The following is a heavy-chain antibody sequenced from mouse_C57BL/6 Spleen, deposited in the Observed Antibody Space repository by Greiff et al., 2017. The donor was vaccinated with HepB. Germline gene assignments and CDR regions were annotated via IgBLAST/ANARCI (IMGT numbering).Heavy chain of an antibody. CDR1: GYSITSGYY. Sequence: EVKLMESGPGLVKPSQSLSLTCSVTGYSITSGYYWNWIRQFPGNKLEWMGYISYDGSNNYNPSLKNRISITRDTSKNQFFLKLNSVTTEDTATYYCASYYDYDAWFAYWGQGTLVTVSA. D-gene: IGHD2-4*01. CDR2: ISYDGSN. CDR3: ASYYDYDAWFAY. V-gene: IGHV3-6*01. J-gene: IGHJ3*01.